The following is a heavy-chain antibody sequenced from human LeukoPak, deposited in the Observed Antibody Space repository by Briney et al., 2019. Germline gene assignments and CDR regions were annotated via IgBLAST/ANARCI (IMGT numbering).Heavy chain of an antibody. Sequence: QPGGSLRLSCAASGFTFSTYSMNWVRQAPGKGLEWVSYITSSSSTIYYADSVRGRFTISRDNAKNSLYLQMNSLRDEDTAVYYCARVDWMIGAFDIWDQGTMVTVSS. CDR3: ARVDWMIGAFDI. CDR1: GFTFSTYS. J-gene: IGHJ3*02. CDR2: ITSSSSTI. V-gene: IGHV3-48*02. D-gene: IGHD3-22*01.